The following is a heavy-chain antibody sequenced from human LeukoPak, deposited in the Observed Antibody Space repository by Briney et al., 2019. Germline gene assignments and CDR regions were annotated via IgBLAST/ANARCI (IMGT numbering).Heavy chain of an antibody. CDR1: GYTFTDYR. Sequence: ASVKVSCKASGYTFTDYRMHWVRQAPGQGLEWMGWINPNSGGRNYAQKFQGRVTMSRDTSISTVYMELTRLRSDDTAVYYCAREGAMVRGEPRYYNYYYMDVWGTGTTVTVS. V-gene: IGHV1-2*02. D-gene: IGHD3-10*01. CDR2: INPNSGGR. CDR3: AREGAMVRGEPRYYNYYYMDV. J-gene: IGHJ6*03.